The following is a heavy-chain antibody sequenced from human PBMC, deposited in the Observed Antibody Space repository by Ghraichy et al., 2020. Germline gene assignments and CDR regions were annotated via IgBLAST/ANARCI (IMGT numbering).Heavy chain of an antibody. CDR3: ASNSGYDLFEP. Sequence: ESLNISCTVSGGSISSYYWSWIRQPPGKGLEWIGYIYYSGSTNYNPSLKSRVTISVDTSKNQFSLKLSSVTAADTAVYYCASNSGYDLFEPWGQGTLVTVSS. V-gene: IGHV4-59*01. J-gene: IGHJ5*02. D-gene: IGHD5-12*01. CDR2: IYYSGST. CDR1: GGSISSYY.